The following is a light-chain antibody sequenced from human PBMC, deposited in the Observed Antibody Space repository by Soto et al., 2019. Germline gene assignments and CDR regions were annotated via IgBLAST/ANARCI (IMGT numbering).Light chain of an antibody. V-gene: IGLV2-14*01. CDR3: SSYTGGSTYV. Sequence: QSVLTQPASVSGSPGQSITISCTGTSSDIGRYKYVSWYQQHPGKAPKLMIYDVSNRPSGVSNRFSGSKSDNTATLTISGLQGEDEAEYYCSSYTGGSTYVFGTGTKLTVL. CDR1: SSDIGRYKY. CDR2: DVS. J-gene: IGLJ1*01.